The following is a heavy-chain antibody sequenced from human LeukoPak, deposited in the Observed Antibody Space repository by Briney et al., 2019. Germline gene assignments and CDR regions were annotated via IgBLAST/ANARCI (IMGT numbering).Heavy chain of an antibody. CDR3: TRDNYYGSGRAMDV. V-gene: IGHV3-49*04. J-gene: IGHJ6*02. D-gene: IGHD3-10*01. CDR2: IRSKGYGGTT. Sequence: SLRLSCTASGFAFGDYAMSWVRQAPGKGLECVGFIRSKGYGGTTDYAASVKGRFTISRDDSKSIAYLQMNRLTTEDTAVYYCTRDNYYGSGRAMDVWGQGTTVTVSS. CDR1: GFAFGDYA.